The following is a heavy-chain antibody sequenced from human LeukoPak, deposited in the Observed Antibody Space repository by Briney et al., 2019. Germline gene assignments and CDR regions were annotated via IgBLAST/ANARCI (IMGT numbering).Heavy chain of an antibody. D-gene: IGHD5-24*01. J-gene: IGHJ4*02. CDR3: ARHYNTDPFDS. CDR1: GASIRSYY. Sequence: SETLTLTCTVSGASIRSYYWSWIRQPPGQGLEWIGYVYNSGSTNYNPSLKSRVTISVDTSKSQLSLNLRSVTAADTAIYYCARHYNTDPFDSWGQGTLVTVSS. CDR2: VYNSGST. V-gene: IGHV4-59*08.